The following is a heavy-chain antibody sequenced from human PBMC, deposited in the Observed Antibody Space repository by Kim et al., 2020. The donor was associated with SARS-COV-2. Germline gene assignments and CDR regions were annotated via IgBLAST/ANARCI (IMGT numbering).Heavy chain of an antibody. D-gene: IGHD3-22*01. V-gene: IGHV4-34*01. Sequence: SETLSLTCAVYGGSFSGYYWSWIRQPPGKGLEWIGEINHSGSTNYNPSLKSRVTISVDTSKNQFSLKLSSVTAADTAVYYCARVLGSGYYYAPDYWGQGTLVTVSS. J-gene: IGHJ4*02. CDR3: ARVLGSGYYYAPDY. CDR2: INHSGST. CDR1: GGSFSGYY.